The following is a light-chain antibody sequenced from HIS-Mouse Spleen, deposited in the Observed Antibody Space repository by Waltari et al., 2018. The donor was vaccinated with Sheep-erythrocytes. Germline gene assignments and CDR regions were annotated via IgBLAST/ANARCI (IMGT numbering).Light chain of an antibody. V-gene: IGLV2-11*01. CDR2: DVS. CDR3: SSYAGSYNHV. CDR1: SSDVGGYNY. Sequence: QSALTQPRSVSGSPGQSVTIPCTGTSSDVGGYNYVSWYQQHPGKAPKLLIYDVSKRPSAVPDRFSCSQSRNTASLTISGLKAADGADYYCSSYAGSYNHVFATGTKVTVL. J-gene: IGLJ1*01.